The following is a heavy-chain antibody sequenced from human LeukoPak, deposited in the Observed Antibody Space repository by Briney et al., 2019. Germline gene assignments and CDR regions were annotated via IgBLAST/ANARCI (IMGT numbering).Heavy chain of an antibody. V-gene: IGHV3-74*01. CDR3: AVGDYFDG. J-gene: IGHJ4*02. Sequence: GGSLRLSCAASGFTFSSYWMHWVRHAPGKGLVWVSRINRGGSSTSYADSVKGRFTISRDNAQNTLYLQMNSLRAEDTAVYYCAVGDYFDGWGQGTLVSVS. CDR1: GFTFSSYW. CDR2: INRGGSST. D-gene: IGHD4-17*01.